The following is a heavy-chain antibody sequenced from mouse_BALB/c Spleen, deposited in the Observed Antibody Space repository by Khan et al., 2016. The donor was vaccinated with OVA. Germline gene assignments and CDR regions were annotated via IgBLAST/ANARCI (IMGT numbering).Heavy chain of an antibody. CDR1: GYTFTSYW. V-gene: IGHV1-87*01. Sequence: VQLQQSGAELARPGASVKLSCKASGYTFTSYWMQWVKQRPGQGLEWIGAIYPGIGDTSYTQKFRGKATLTADKSSTTAYMQLSRLAYEESEVYNCARTGGTYDGYFGYFDVWGAGTTVTVSS. CDR3: ARTGGTYDGYFGYFDV. J-gene: IGHJ1*01. CDR2: IYPGIGDT. D-gene: IGHD2-3*01.